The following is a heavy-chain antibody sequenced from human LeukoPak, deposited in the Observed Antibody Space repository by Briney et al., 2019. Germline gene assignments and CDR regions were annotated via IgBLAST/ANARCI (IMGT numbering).Heavy chain of an antibody. Sequence: ASVKVSCKASGCTFTSYGISWVRQAPGQGLEWMGWISAYNGNTNYAQKLQGRVTMTTDTSTSTAYMELRSLRSDDTAVYYCAREYQLLSPFDYWGQGTLVTVSS. CDR2: ISAYNGNT. CDR3: AREYQLLSPFDY. V-gene: IGHV1-18*04. CDR1: GCTFTSYG. D-gene: IGHD2-2*01. J-gene: IGHJ4*02.